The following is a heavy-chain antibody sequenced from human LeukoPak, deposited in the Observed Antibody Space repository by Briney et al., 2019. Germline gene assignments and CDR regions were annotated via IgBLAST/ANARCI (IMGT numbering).Heavy chain of an antibody. CDR2: ISSSGSTI. D-gene: IGHD6-19*01. V-gene: IGHV3-48*03. CDR3: ARGIAVAGTRGY. CDR1: GFTFSSYE. Sequence: GGSLRLSCAASGFTFSSYEMNWVRQAPGKGLEWVSYISSSGSTIYYADSVKGRFTISRDNAKNSLYLQMNSLRAEDTAVYYCARGIAVAGTRGYWGQGTLVTVSS. J-gene: IGHJ4*02.